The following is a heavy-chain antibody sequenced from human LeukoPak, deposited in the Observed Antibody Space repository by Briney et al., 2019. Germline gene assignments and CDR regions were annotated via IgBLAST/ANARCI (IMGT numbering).Heavy chain of an antibody. V-gene: IGHV5-10-1*01. J-gene: IGHJ3*02. CDR1: GYRFASYW. CDR2: IDPSDSHT. D-gene: IGHD3-22*01. CDR3: ARQYHYDSSGYPYAFEI. Sequence: GESLKISCKGSGYRFASYWISWVRQMPGKGPEWMGRIDPSDSHTNYSPSFQGHVTISGDKSISTAYLQWSSLKASDTAMYYCARQYHYDSSGYPYAFEIWGPGTLVTVFS.